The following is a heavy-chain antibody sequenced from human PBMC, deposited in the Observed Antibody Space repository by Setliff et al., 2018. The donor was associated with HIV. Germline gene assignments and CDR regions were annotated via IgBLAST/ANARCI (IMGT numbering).Heavy chain of an antibody. CDR3: ARDHNSGTLHAFDL. CDR1: GDPINSHY. V-gene: IGHV4-59*11. CDR2: ISYSEYT. J-gene: IGHJ3*01. Sequence: SQTLSLTCTVSGDPINSHYWSWIRQPPGEGLEWIGHISYSEYTNYNPSLKSRVTISLDTSKKHFSLDLYSVTAADTAVYYCARDHNSGTLHAFDLWGQGAKVTVSS. D-gene: IGHD1-26*01.